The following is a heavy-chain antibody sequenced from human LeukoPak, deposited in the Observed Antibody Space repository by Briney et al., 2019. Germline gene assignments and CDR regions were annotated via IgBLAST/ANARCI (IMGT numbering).Heavy chain of an antibody. Sequence: ASVKVSCKASGYSFTSYYMYWVRQAPGQGLEWMGIINPSGGSTSYAQKFQGRLTMTRDTSTSTVYMELSSLRSEDTAVYYCARVGPPYSSGADAFDIWGQGTMVTVSS. V-gene: IGHV1-46*01. CDR3: ARVGPPYSSGADAFDI. CDR1: GYSFTSYY. D-gene: IGHD6-19*01. CDR2: INPSGGST. J-gene: IGHJ3*02.